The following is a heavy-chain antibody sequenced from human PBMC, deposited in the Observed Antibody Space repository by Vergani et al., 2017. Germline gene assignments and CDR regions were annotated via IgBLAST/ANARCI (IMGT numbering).Heavy chain of an antibody. V-gene: IGHV1-2*02. J-gene: IGHJ6*02. Sequence: QVQLVQSGAEVKRPGASVKVSCKASGYTFTGYYLHWVRLAPGQGLEWMGWINPKNGLTKYAQRFQGRVSLTRDTSITTAFMELSSLRSDDTAMYYCARGEVIPAAMYCYYGMDVWGQGTTVTVSS. D-gene: IGHD2-2*01. CDR2: INPKNGLT. CDR1: GYTFTGYY. CDR3: ARGEVIPAAMYCYYGMDV.